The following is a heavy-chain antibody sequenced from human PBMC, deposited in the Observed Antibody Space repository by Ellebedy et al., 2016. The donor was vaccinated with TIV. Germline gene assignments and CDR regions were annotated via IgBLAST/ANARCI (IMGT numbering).Heavy chain of an antibody. V-gene: IGHV3-21*04. D-gene: IGHD4-17*01. CDR1: GFTFSSYS. CDR3: ASYNDYGDYFFDY. J-gene: IGHJ4*02. CDR2: ISSSSSYI. Sequence: GESLKISXAASGFTFSSYSMNWVRQAPGKGLEWVSSISSSSSYIYYADSVKGRFTISRDNSKNTLYLQMNSLRAEDTAVYYCASYNDYGDYFFDYWGQGTLVTVSS.